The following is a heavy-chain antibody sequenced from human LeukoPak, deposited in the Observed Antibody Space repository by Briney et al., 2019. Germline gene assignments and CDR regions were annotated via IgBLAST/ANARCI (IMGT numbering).Heavy chain of an antibody. Sequence: SETLSLTCTVSGGSISDYFWSWIRQPPGKGLEWVGYVFYNGSTNYNPSLKSRVTISIDTSRIRFSLRLSSVTAADTAVYYCARSRSGSGGAGLFDPWGQGTLVTVSS. V-gene: IGHV4-59*12. CDR3: ARSRSGSGGAGLFDP. CDR2: VFYNGST. D-gene: IGHD3-10*01. J-gene: IGHJ5*02. CDR1: GGSISDYF.